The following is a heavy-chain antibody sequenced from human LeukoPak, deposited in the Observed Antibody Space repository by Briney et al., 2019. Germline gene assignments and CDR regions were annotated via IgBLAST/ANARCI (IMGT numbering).Heavy chain of an antibody. Sequence: PGGSLRLSCAASGFTFTGYWMSWVRQAPGKGLEWVANIKQSGSEKYYVDSVKGRFTISRDNAKNSLYLQMNSLRAEDTAVYYCARDYSSGWYANMDVWGKGTTVTVSS. CDR1: GFTFTGYW. CDR2: IKQSGSEK. D-gene: IGHD6-19*01. J-gene: IGHJ6*03. CDR3: ARDYSSGWYANMDV. V-gene: IGHV3-7*01.